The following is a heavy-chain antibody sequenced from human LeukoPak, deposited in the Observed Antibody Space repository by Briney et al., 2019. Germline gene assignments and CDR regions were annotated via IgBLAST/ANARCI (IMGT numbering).Heavy chain of an antibody. CDR2: INQDGSEN. V-gene: IGHV3-7*01. Sequence: PGGSLRLSCAASGFTFSDFWMGWVRQAPGKGLEWVANINQDGSENYYVDSVKGRFTISRDNAKNSLYLQMNSLRAEDTAVYYFTKGRSIHDWGEATLV. J-gene: IGHJ4*02. D-gene: IGHD3-10*01. CDR3: TKGRSIHD. CDR1: GFTFSDFW.